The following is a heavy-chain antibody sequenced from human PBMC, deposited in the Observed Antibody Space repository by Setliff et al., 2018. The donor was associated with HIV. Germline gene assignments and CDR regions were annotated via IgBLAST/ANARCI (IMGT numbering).Heavy chain of an antibody. J-gene: IGHJ4*02. CDR1: GYTFTAYY. CDR3: ARDESIFGVAISDY. Sequence: ASVKVSCKSSGYTFTAYYIHWVRQAPGQGLEWMGWISGYNGNTKYVQKLQGRVTMTTDTSISKAYMELSSLTSDDTAVYYCARDESIFGVAISDYWGQGTLVTVSS. D-gene: IGHD3-3*01. CDR2: ISGYNGNT. V-gene: IGHV1-18*04.